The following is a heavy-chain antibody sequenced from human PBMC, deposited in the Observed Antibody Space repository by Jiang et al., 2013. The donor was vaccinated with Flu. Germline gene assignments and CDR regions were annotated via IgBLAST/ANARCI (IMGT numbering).Heavy chain of an antibody. CDR1: GFSLSTSGMC. D-gene: IGHD1-1*01. V-gene: IGHV2-70*11. CDR2: IDWDDDK. J-gene: IGHJ5*02. Sequence: KPTQTLTLTCTFSGFSLSTSGMCVSWIRQPPGKALEWLARIDWDDDKYYSTSLKTRLTISKDTSKNQVVLTMTNMDPVDTATYYCARISTQNGNWFRPVGPGNPGHRLL. CDR3: ARISTQNGNWFRP.